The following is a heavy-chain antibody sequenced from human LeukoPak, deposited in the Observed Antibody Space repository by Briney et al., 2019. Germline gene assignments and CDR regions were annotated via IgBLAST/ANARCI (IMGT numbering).Heavy chain of an antibody. CDR2: ISYDGSNK. CDR1: GFTFSSYA. V-gene: IGHV3-30-3*01. CDR3: ARVPYSSSLVGEYFDY. Sequence: GRSLRLSCAASGFTFSSYAMHWVRQAPGKGLEWVAVISYDGSNKYYADSVKGRFTISRDNSKNTLYLQMNSLRAEDTAVYYCARVPYSSSLVGEYFDYWGQGTLVTVSS. J-gene: IGHJ4*02. D-gene: IGHD6-6*01.